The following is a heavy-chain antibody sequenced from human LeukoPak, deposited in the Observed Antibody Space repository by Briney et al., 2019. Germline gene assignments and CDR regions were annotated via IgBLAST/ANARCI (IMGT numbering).Heavy chain of an antibody. CDR2: IYSGGST. V-gene: IGHV3-66*01. CDR1: GFTVSSNY. D-gene: IGHD4-17*01. J-gene: IGHJ3*02. Sequence: GGSLRLSCAASGFTVSSNYMSWVRQAPGKGLEWVSVIYSGGSTYYADSVKGRFTISRDNSKNTLYLQMNSLRAEDTAVYYCAKRGTTVTTRAFDIWGQGTMVTVSS. CDR3: AKRGTTVTTRAFDI.